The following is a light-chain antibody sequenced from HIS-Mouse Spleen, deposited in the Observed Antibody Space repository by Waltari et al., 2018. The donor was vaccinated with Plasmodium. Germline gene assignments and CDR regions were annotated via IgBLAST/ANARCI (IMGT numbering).Light chain of an antibody. J-gene: IGKJ3*01. CDR1: QSVSSN. CDR3: QRNNNWSFT. CDR2: GAS. V-gene: IGKV3-15*01. Sequence: EIVMTQSPATLSLSPGERATLSCRASQSVSSNLAWYQQKPGQAPRLLIYGASTRATSIPGRSSSGASTTVFTLTSSSLHSEDLADYCYQRNNNWSFTFGPGTKVEIK.